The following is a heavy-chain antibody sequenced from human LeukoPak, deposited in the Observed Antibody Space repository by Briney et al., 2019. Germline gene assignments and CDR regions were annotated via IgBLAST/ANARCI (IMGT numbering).Heavy chain of an antibody. CDR2: IYPSGST. CDR1: GGSVSSGSFY. D-gene: IGHD2-21*01. CDR3: AGDVGLDYCGGDCFANY. Sequence: KPSETLSLTCTVSGGSVSSGSFYWSWIRQPAGKGLEWIGRIYPSGSTDYNPSLQSRVTVSIDASKNQFSLKLTSVTAADTAVYYCAGDVGLDYCGGDCFANYWGQGILVTVSS. V-gene: IGHV4-61*02. J-gene: IGHJ4*02.